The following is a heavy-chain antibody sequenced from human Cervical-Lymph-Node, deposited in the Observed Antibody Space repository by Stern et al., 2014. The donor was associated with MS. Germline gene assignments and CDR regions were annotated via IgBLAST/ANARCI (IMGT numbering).Heavy chain of an antibody. J-gene: IGHJ4*02. D-gene: IGHD5/OR15-5a*01. V-gene: IGHV3-74*01. CDR2: INSDGSTT. CDR3: ARSLSEIFDY. CDR1: GFTFSSYW. Sequence: EVQLVESGGGLVQPGGSLRLSCEASGFTFSSYWMYWVRQAPGKGLVWVSRINSDGSTTNYADSVKGRFTISRDSAKNTLYLQMNSLRAEDTAVYYCARSLSEIFDYWGQGTLVTVSS.